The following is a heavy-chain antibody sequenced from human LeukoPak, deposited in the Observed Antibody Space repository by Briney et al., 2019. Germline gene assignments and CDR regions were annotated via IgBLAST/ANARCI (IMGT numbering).Heavy chain of an antibody. D-gene: IGHD4-17*01. Sequence: PGGSLRLSCAASGFTFSSYSMNWVRQAPGKGLEWVSSISSSSTYIYYADSVKGRFTVSRDNAKNSLYLQMNSLRAEDTAVYYCARDTPFTVTTSGGFDYWGQGTLVTVSS. CDR3: ARDTPFTVTTSGGFDY. CDR1: GFTFSSYS. J-gene: IGHJ4*02. CDR2: ISSSSTYI. V-gene: IGHV3-21*01.